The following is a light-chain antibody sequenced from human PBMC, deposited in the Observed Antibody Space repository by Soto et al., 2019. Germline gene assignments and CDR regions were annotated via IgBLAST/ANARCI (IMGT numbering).Light chain of an antibody. CDR2: DAS. CDR1: QNINNNY. Sequence: TQSPGTLSLSPGGRATLSCRASQNINNNYLAWYQHKPGQAPRLLIYDASLRATGVPDRFSGSGSGTEFTLTISSLQSEDFAVYYCQQYNNWPQLTFGGGTKVDIK. J-gene: IGKJ4*01. V-gene: IGKV3D-15*01. CDR3: QQYNNWPQLT.